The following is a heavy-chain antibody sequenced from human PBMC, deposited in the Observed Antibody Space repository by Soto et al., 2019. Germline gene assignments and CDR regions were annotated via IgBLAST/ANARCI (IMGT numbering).Heavy chain of an antibody. J-gene: IGHJ4*02. D-gene: IGHD3-10*02. CDR2: ISGGGDTT. CDR3: AKGRGCSGSLTARVDC. Sequence: EVQLLESGGGLVQPGGSLRLSCAASGFTFNNYAMPWVRQAPGKELEWVSAISGGGDTTYYADSVKGRFTVSRDGSKNTLYLQMSSLRPEDPALYYCAKGRGCSGSLTARVDCWGQGTLVTVSS. CDR1: GFTFNNYA. V-gene: IGHV3-23*01.